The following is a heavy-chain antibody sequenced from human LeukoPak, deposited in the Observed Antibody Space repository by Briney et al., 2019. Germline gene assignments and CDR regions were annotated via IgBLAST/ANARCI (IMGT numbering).Heavy chain of an antibody. CDR2: IYNSGST. CDR1: GGSISSDY. D-gene: IGHD1-26*01. CDR3: ARGPGGGSYSDAFDI. V-gene: IGHV4-59*01. J-gene: IGHJ3*02. Sequence: SETLSLTCAVYGGSISSDYWSWVRQPPGKGLEWVAYIYNSGSTSYNPSLKSRVTISMNTSKNQFSLKLSSVTAADTAVYYCARGPGGGSYSDAFDIWGQGTMVTVSS.